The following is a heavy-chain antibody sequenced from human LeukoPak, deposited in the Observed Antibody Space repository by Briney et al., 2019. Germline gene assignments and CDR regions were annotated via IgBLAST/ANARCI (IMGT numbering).Heavy chain of an antibody. Sequence: SQTLSLTCTVSGGSISSGGYYWSWIRQHPGKGLEWIGYIYYSGSTYYNPSLKSRVTISVDTSKSQFSLKLSSVTAADTAVYYCAAVYCSSTSCYTAFDYWGQGTPVTVSS. V-gene: IGHV4-31*03. CDR1: GGSISSGGYY. CDR2: IYYSGST. D-gene: IGHD2-2*02. CDR3: AAVYCSSTSCYTAFDY. J-gene: IGHJ4*02.